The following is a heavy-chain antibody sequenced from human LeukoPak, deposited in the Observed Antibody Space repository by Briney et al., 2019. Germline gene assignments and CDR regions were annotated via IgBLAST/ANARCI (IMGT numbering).Heavy chain of an antibody. J-gene: IGHJ4*02. D-gene: IGHD3-10*01. Sequence: GGSLRLSCAASGFTFSSYGMHWVRQAPGKGLDWLTVISNDGSKTYYADSVKGRFTISRDNSKNTLYLQLNSLRAEDTAVYYCAKDPNRSIWFGELLYGYWGQGTLVTVSS. CDR2: ISNDGSKT. CDR1: GFTFSSYG. CDR3: AKDPNRSIWFGELLYGY. V-gene: IGHV3-30*18.